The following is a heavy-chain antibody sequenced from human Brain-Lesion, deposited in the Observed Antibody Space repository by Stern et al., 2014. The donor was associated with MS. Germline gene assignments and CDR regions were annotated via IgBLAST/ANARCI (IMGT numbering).Heavy chain of an antibody. J-gene: IGHJ4*02. D-gene: IGHD5-12*01. CDR1: GFSLSTPGVG. Sequence: VTLKESRPALVKPTQSLTLTYTFSGFSLSTPGVGVTWIRQPPGKALEWLALVDWDDEKYYSTSLKTRLSIFKDTSKNQVVLTMTNMDPVDTATYYCARMRYSGDYFIDYWGQGTLVTVSS. CDR3: ARMRYSGDYFIDY. CDR2: VDWDDEK. V-gene: IGHV2-70*01.